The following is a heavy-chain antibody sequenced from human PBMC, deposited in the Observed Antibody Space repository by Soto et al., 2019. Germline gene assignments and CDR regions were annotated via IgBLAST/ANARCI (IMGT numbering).Heavy chain of an antibody. J-gene: IGHJ4*02. CDR3: AKDLLRFLEWLSTPGLFDY. D-gene: IGHD3-3*01. Sequence: QVQLVESGGGVVQPGRSLRLSCAASGFTFSSYGMHWVRQAPGKGLEWVAVISYDGSNKYYADSVKGLFTISRDNSKNTLYLQMNSLKAEDTAVYYCAKDLLRFLEWLSTPGLFDYWGQGTLITVSS. V-gene: IGHV3-30*18. CDR2: ISYDGSNK. CDR1: GFTFSSYG.